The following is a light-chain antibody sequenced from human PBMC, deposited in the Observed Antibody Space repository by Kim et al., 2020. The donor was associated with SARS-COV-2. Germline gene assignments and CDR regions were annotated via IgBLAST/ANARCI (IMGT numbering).Light chain of an antibody. J-gene: IGLJ3*02. CDR2: LAVSGSY. CDR1: SENSSYS. CDR3: ETWDSNTWV. V-gene: IGLV4-60*03. Sequence: SSVKLPCTLSSENSSYSIAWHQQQPGKAPLCLMRLAVSGSYKKGSGVPDRFSGSSSGADRYVTISNLQSEDEADYYCETWDSNTWVFGGGTQLTV.